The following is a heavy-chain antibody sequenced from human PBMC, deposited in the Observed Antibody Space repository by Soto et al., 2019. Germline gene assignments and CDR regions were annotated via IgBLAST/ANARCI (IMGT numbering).Heavy chain of an antibody. V-gene: IGHV4-59*01. CDR3: ASYSSSWTGFDY. Sequence: SETLSLTCTVSGGSISSYYWTWIRQPPGKGLEWIGYIYYSGSTNYNPSLKSRVTISVATSKNQFSLKLSSVTAADTAVYYCASYSSSWTGFDYWGQGALVTVSS. J-gene: IGHJ4*02. CDR2: IYYSGST. D-gene: IGHD6-13*01. CDR1: GGSISSYY.